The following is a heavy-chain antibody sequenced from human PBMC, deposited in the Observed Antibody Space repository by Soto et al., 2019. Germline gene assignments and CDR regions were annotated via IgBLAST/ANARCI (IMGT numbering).Heavy chain of an antibody. D-gene: IGHD3-16*02. CDR2: SWYDGTNK. Sequence: PGGSLRLSCAASGFTLNTYGMYWVRQAPGKGLEWVAVSWYDGTNKDYADSVKGRFTISRDNSRNTLYLQMNSLRAEDTAVYYCARAYPLSSPYFYYYIDVCGQGTTVTVSS. CDR3: ARAYPLSSPYFYYYIDV. J-gene: IGHJ6*03. CDR1: GFTLNTYG. V-gene: IGHV3-33*07.